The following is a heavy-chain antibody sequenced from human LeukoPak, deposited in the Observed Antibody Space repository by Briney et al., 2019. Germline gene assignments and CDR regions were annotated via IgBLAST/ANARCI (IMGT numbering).Heavy chain of an antibody. CDR3: AKGVAAGTWGTSFDF. D-gene: IGHD6-13*01. CDR1: GFTFSHYP. V-gene: IGHV3-30*01. CDR2: ISYDGDYK. J-gene: IGHJ4*02. Sequence: GRSLSLSCAASGFTFSHYPIHWVRQAPGKGPEWVAVISYDGDYKYYAESVKGRFTVSRDNSKNTVYLQMDSLRAVDTAAYYCAKGVAAGTWGTSFDFWGQGTLVTVSS.